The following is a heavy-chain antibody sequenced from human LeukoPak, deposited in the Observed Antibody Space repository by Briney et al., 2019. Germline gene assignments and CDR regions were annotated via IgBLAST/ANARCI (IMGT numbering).Heavy chain of an antibody. J-gene: IGHJ4*02. CDR3: ARHWSGDSSGYYPLDY. D-gene: IGHD3-22*01. CDR2: INPNSGGT. Sequence: GASVKVSCKASGYTFTGYYMHWVRQAPGQGLEWMGWINPNSGGTNYAQKFQGRVTMTRDTSISTAYMELSRLRSDDTAVYYCARHWSGDSSGYYPLDYWGQGTLVTVSS. CDR1: GYTFTGYY. V-gene: IGHV1-2*02.